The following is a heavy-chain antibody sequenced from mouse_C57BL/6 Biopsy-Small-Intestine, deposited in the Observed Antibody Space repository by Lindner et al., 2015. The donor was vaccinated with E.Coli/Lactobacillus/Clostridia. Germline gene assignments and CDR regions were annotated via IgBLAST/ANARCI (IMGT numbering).Heavy chain of an antibody. J-gene: IGHJ3*01. CDR3: ASYGNFDH. Sequence: VQLQESGAELVRPGTSVKVSCKAPGYAFSNYLIEWVKQRPGQGLEWIGVINPGSGGTDYNEKFKGRTTLTADKSSSTAYMHLSSLTSEDSAVYFCASYGNFDHWGQGTLVTVSA. V-gene: IGHV1-54*01. CDR2: INPGSGGT. D-gene: IGHD2-1*01. CDR1: GYAFSNYL.